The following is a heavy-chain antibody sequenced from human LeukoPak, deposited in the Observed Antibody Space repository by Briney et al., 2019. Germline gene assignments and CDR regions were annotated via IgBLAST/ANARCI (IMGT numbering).Heavy chain of an antibody. CDR3: ARVNYDSSGTGAFDI. J-gene: IGHJ3*02. CDR1: GASISSTTYY. D-gene: IGHD3-22*01. CDR2: INHSGST. V-gene: IGHV4-39*07. Sequence: SETLSLTCTVSGASISSTTYYWGWIRQPPGKGLEWIGEINHSGSTNYNPSLKSRVTISVDTSKNQFSLKLSSVTAADTAVYYCARVNYDSSGTGAFDIWGQGTMVTVSS.